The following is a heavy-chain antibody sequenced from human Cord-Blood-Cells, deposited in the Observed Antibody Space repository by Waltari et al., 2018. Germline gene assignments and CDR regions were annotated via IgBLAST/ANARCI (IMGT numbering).Heavy chain of an antibody. D-gene: IGHD6-6*01. CDR3: ASRGYSSSSRWFDP. V-gene: IGHV1-69*01. J-gene: IGHJ5*02. CDR2: IIPIFGTA. Sequence: QVQLVQSGAEVKKPGHSVKVSCKAFGGTSSSYAIRWVLQAPGQGLEWMGGIIPIFGTANYAQKFQGRVTMTADESTSTAYMELSSLRSEDTAVYYCASRGYSSSSRWFDPWGQGTLVTVSS. CDR1: GGTSSSYA.